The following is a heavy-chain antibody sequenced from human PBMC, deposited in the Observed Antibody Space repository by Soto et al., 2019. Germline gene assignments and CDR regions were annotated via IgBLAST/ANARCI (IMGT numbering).Heavy chain of an antibody. CDR3: ARTKCSGGSCYSWSLDY. D-gene: IGHD2-15*01. CDR2: RYYSEST. Sequence: TRSLTCTVPGGSITTGGYYWSWIRQLPGKGLEWIGHRYYSESTYYNPSLKSRVSISLDTSKNQFSLKLSFVTAADTAMYYCARTKCSGGSCYSWSLDYWGQGTSVTVS. V-gene: IGHV4-31*03. J-gene: IGHJ4*02. CDR1: GGSITTGGYY.